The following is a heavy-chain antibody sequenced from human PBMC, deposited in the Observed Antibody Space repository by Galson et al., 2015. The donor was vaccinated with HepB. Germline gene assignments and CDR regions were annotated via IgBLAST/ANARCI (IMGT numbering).Heavy chain of an antibody. V-gene: IGHV5-10-1*01. Sequence: QSGAEVKKPGESLRISCKASGYSFISYWINWVRQMPGKGLEWIGKIDPSDSYTNYSPSFQGHVTMSVDKSTGTAYLQWSGLKASDTAMYYCARRTPWYSYEGSGYYSDYWGQGTLVTVSS. CDR3: ARRTPWYSYEGSGYYSDY. CDR2: IDPSDSYT. D-gene: IGHD3-22*01. J-gene: IGHJ4*02. CDR1: GYSFISYW.